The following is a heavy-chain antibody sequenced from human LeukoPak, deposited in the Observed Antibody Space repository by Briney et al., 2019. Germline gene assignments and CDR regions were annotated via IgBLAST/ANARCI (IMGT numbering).Heavy chain of an antibody. Sequence: GGSLRLSCAASGFTFSSYAMSWVRQAPGKGLEWVSAISGSGGSTYYADSVKGRFTISRDTSKNTLYLQMNSLRAEDTAVYYCAKGDGFWSGGEIYWGQGTLVTVSS. J-gene: IGHJ4*02. CDR2: ISGSGGST. CDR1: GFTFSSYA. V-gene: IGHV3-23*01. D-gene: IGHD3-3*01. CDR3: AKGDGFWSGGEIY.